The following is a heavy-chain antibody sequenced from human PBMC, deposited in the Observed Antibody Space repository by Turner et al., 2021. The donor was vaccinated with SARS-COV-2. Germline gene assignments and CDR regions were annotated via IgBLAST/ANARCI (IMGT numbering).Heavy chain of an antibody. D-gene: IGHD2-15*01. Sequence: GFIFSSYAMHWVRQAPGKGLEWLSFMSFDGSDESYAASVKRRFTISRDNSKNTLYLQMNSLIHEDTALYYCARALIALAYTSRCYDLADYWGQGTLVTVSS. V-gene: IGHV3-30-3*01. J-gene: IGHJ4*02. CDR2: MSFDGSDE. CDR3: ARALIALAYTSRCYDLADY. CDR1: GFIFSSYA.